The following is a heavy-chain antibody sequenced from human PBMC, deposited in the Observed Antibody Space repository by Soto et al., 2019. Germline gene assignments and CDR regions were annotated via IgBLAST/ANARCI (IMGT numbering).Heavy chain of an antibody. CDR1: GGSISSSY. J-gene: IGHJ5*02. CDR3: TRDKYCSGGSCRKNWSDP. D-gene: IGHD2-15*01. Sequence: LSLTCTVSGGSISSSYWSWIRQPPGKGLEWLAYIYDDGSANYNPSLKSRATISLDMSKNQFSLKLTSVTAADTAVYYCTRDKYCSGGSCRKNWSDPWGQGTLVTVSP. V-gene: IGHV4-59*01. CDR2: IYDDGSA.